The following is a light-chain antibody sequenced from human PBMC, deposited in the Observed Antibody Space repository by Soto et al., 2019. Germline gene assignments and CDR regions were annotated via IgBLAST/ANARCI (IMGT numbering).Light chain of an antibody. Sequence: DIQLTQSPSFLSASVGDRVTITCRASQGISSYLAWYQQKPGKAPKLLIYAASTLHSGVPSRFSGSGSGTEFTLTISTLPPEDFATYCCQQHNSYPPAFGQGTTLEIK. CDR1: QGISSY. V-gene: IGKV1-9*01. CDR2: AAS. CDR3: QQHNSYPPA. J-gene: IGKJ2*01.